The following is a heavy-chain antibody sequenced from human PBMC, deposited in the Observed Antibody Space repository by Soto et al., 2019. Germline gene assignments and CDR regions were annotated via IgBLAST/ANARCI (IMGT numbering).Heavy chain of an antibody. D-gene: IGHD3-22*01. CDR1: GYTFTSNG. CDR3: ARDKTYYYDSSGYSDAFDI. Sequence: GASVKVSCKASGYTFTSNGISWVRQAPGQGLEWMGWISAYNGNTNYAQKLQGRVTMTTDTSTSTAYMELRSLRSDDTAVYYCARDKTYYYDSSGYSDAFDIWGQGTMVTVSS. J-gene: IGHJ3*02. CDR2: ISAYNGNT. V-gene: IGHV1-18*01.